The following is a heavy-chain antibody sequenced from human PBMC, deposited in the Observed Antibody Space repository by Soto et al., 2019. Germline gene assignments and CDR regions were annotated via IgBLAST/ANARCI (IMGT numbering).Heavy chain of an antibody. CDR3: ARDQGYYDSSGYDFDY. D-gene: IGHD3-22*01. CDR2: IYSGGST. CDR1: GFTVSSNY. Sequence: PGGSLRLSCAASGFTVSSNYMSWVRQAPGKGLEWVSVIYSGGSTYYADSVEGRFTISRDNSKNTLYLQMNSLRAEDTAVYYCARDQGYYDSSGYDFDYWGQGTLVTVSS. J-gene: IGHJ4*02. V-gene: IGHV3-66*01.